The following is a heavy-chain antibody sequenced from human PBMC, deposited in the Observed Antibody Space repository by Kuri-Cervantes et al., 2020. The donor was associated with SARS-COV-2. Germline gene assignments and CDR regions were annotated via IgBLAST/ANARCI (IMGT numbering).Heavy chain of an antibody. J-gene: IGHJ6*03. V-gene: IGHV3-21*01. CDR1: GFTFSSYS. CDR2: ISSSSSYI. D-gene: IGHD2-21*01. CDR3: ARDNLWLDYYYMDV. Sequence: GESLKISCAASGFTFSSYSMNWVRRAPGKGLEWVSSISSSSSYIYYADSVKGRFTISRDNAKNSLYLQMNSLRAEDTAVYYCARDNLWLDYYYMDVWGKGTTVTVSS.